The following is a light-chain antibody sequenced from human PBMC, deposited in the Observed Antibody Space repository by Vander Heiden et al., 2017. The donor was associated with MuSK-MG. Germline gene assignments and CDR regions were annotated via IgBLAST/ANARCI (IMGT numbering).Light chain of an antibody. Sequence: DIVLPQSPATLSVSPGERATISCWASESITTYLVWYQQRPGQAPRFLIYDASDRATSVSARFSGSGSGTEFTLTISSLQSEDFAAYYCHQYNHWPYTFGQGTKLEI. CDR2: DAS. CDR1: ESITTY. CDR3: HQYNHWPYT. J-gene: IGKJ2*01. V-gene: IGKV3-15*01.